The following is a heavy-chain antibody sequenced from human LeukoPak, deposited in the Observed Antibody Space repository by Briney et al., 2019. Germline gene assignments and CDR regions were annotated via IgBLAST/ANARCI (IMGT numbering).Heavy chain of an antibody. J-gene: IGHJ4*02. Sequence: ASVTVSCKASGYTFTSYYMHWVRQAPGQGLEWMGIINPSGGSTSYAQKFQGRVTMTRDTSTSTVYMELSSLRSEDTAVYYCARERYSSSWYREPVDYWGQGTLVTVSS. CDR1: GYTFTSYY. D-gene: IGHD6-13*01. V-gene: IGHV1-46*03. CDR3: ARERYSSSWYREPVDY. CDR2: INPSGGST.